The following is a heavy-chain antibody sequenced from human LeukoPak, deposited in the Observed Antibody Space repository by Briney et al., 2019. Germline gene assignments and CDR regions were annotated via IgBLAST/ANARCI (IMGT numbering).Heavy chain of an antibody. J-gene: IGHJ6*02. CDR1: GGTFSSYA. CDR2: IIPIFGTA. CDR3: ARFSGFQLLTDYYYYGMDV. D-gene: IGHD2-2*01. V-gene: IGHV1-69*13. Sequence: SVKVSCKASGGTFSSYAISWVRQAPGQGLEWMGGIIPIFGTANYAQKFQGRVTVTADESTSTAYMELSSLRSEDTAVYYCARFSGFQLLTDYYYYGMDVWGQGTTVTVSS.